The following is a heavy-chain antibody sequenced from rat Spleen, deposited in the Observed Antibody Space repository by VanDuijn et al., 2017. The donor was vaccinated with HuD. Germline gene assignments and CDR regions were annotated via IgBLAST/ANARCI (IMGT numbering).Heavy chain of an antibody. D-gene: IGHD4-3*01. V-gene: IGHV4-2*01. J-gene: IGHJ2*01. CDR3: VREEFGVDY. CDR2: INQDSRTI. Sequence: EVKLVESGGGLVQPGRSLKLSCVASGFNFNDYWMGWVRQAPGKGLEWIGEINQDSRTIKFIPSLKDKFTNSRDNAQNTLYLQMNRLESEDTAIYYCVREEFGVDYWGQGVMVTVSS. CDR1: GFNFNDYW.